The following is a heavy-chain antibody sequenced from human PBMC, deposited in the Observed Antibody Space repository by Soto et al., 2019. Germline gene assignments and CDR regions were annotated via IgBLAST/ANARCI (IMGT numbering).Heavy chain of an antibody. J-gene: IGHJ5*02. CDR2: IYYSGST. D-gene: IGHD2-15*01. CDR3: ARTPRRVVAATGWFDP. CDR1: GGSISSSSYY. Sequence: QLQLQESGPGLVKPSETLSLTCTVSGGSISSSSYYWGWIRQPPGKGLEGIGSIYYSGSTYYNPSLKSRVTLSVDTSKNQFSLKLSSVTAADTAVYYCARTPRRVVAATGWFDPWGQGTLVTVSS. V-gene: IGHV4-39*01.